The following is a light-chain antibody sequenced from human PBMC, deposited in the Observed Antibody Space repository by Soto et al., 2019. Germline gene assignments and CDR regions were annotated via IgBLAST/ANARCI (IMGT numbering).Light chain of an antibody. CDR3: QQYGSSGT. Sequence: EIVMTQSPATLSVSPGERATLSCRASQTVLTNLAWYQQKPGQAPRLLVYGASSRATGIPDRFSGSVSGTDFTLTISRLEPEDLAVYYCQQYGSSGTFGQGTKVDIK. V-gene: IGKV3-20*01. CDR1: QTVLTN. CDR2: GAS. J-gene: IGKJ1*01.